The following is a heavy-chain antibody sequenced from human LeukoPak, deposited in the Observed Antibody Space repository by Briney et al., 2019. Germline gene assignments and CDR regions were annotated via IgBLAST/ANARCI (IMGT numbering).Heavy chain of an antibody. CDR2: IIPIFGTA. D-gene: IGHD3-22*01. CDR1: GGTFSSYA. CDR3: ARYDDSSGSFDY. J-gene: IGHJ4*02. Sequence: SVKVSCTASGGTFSSYAISWVRQAPGQGLEWMGGIIPIFGTANYAQKFQGRVTITADESTSTAYMELSSLRSEDTAVYYCARYDDSSGSFDYWGQGTLVTVSS. V-gene: IGHV1-69*13.